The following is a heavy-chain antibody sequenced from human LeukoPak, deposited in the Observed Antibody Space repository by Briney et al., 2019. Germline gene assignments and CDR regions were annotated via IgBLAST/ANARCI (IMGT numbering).Heavy chain of an antibody. CDR2: ISPDGSTT. Sequence: PGGSLRLSCAASGFTFSSYWMHWVRQAPGKGLVWVSRISPDGSTTGHADSVKGRFTTSRDNAKNTLFLQTNSLRAEDTAVYYCTRDFDFSSAIWGQGTLVTVSS. D-gene: IGHD3-3*01. V-gene: IGHV3-74*01. J-gene: IGHJ4*02. CDR1: GFTFSSYW. CDR3: TRDFDFSSAI.